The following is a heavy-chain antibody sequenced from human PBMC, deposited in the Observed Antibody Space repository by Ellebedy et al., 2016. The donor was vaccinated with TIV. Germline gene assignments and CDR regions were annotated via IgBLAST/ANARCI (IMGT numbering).Heavy chain of an antibody. CDR3: ARGLYGYGRYYFDY. Sequence: MPGGSLRLSCAVYGGSFSGYYWSWIRQPPGKGLEWIGEINHSGSTNYNPSLKSRVTISVDTSKNQFSLKLSSVTAADTAVYYCARGLYGYGRYYFDYWGQGTLVTVSS. D-gene: IGHD5-18*01. V-gene: IGHV4-34*01. J-gene: IGHJ4*02. CDR1: GGSFSGYY. CDR2: INHSGST.